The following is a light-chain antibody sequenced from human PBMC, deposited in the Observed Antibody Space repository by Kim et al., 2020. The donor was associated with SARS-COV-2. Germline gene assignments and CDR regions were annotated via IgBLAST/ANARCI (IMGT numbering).Light chain of an antibody. J-gene: IGLJ2*01. Sequence: SYELTQPLSVSVALGQTARITCGGHSIGSKTVHWYQQQPGQAPVLVIYRDTNRPSEIPERFSGSNSRNTATLTISRAQAGDEADYYCQVWDSSTAYVFGGGTQLTVL. CDR3: QVWDSSTAYV. CDR2: RDT. V-gene: IGLV3-9*01. CDR1: SIGSKT.